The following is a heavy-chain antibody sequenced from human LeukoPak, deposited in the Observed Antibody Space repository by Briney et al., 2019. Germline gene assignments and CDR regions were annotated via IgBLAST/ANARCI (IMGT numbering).Heavy chain of an antibody. D-gene: IGHD3-22*01. V-gene: IGHV3-48*03. J-gene: IGHJ4*02. CDR3: ARVGWDSSGYSPFDY. Sequence: GGSLRLPCAASGFTFSSYEMNWLRQAPGKGLEWVSYISSSGSTIYYADSVKGRFTISRDNAKNSLDLQMNSLRAEDTAVYYCARVGWDSSGYSPFDYWGQGTLVTVSS. CDR2: ISSSGSTI. CDR1: GFTFSSYE.